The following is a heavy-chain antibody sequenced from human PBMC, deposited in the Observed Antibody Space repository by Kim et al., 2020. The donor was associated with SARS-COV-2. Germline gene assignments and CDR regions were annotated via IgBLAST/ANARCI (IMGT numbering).Heavy chain of an antibody. CDR3: AGGYCSGGSPYCYYYGMDV. CDR2: ISSSSSTI. Sequence: GGSLRLSCAASGFTFSSYGMNWVRQAPGKGLEWVSYISSSSSTIYYADSVKGRFTISRDNAKNSLYLQMNSLRDEDTAVYYCAGGYCSGGSPYCYYYGMDVWGQGTTVTVSS. V-gene: IGHV3-48*02. D-gene: IGHD2-15*01. CDR1: GFTFSSYG. J-gene: IGHJ6*02.